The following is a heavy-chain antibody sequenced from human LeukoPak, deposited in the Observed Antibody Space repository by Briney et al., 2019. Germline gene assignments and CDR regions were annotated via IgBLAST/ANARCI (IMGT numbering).Heavy chain of an antibody. CDR2: IRRKTDGGTA. CDR3: ISGFCSSASCYA. Sequence: GGSLRLSCEASGFTFTNAWVSWVRQAPGKGLEWVGRIRRKTDGGTADYAAPVMGRFTISRDDSNNTLYLQMNSLKTEDTAVYYCISGFCSSASCYAWGRGTLVIVSS. CDR1: GFTFTNAW. D-gene: IGHD2-2*01. V-gene: IGHV3-15*01. J-gene: IGHJ4*02.